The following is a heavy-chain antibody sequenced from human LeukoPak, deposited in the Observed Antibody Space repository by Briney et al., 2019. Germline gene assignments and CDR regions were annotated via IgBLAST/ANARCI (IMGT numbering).Heavy chain of an antibody. CDR3: VKDSENLIAVARHFDY. V-gene: IGHV3-21*01. D-gene: IGHD6-19*01. J-gene: IGHJ4*02. CDR2: ISSSSSYI. Sequence: PGGSLRLSCAASGFTFSSYSMNWVRQAPGKGLEWVSSISSSSSYIYYADSVKGRFTISRDNAKNSLYLQMSSLRAEDTAVYYCVKDSENLIAVARHFDYWGQGTLVTVSS. CDR1: GFTFSSYS.